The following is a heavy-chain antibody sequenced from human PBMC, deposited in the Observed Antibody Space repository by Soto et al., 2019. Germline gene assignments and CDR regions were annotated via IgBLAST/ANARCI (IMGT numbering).Heavy chain of an antibody. CDR3: AASIFYYGMDV. Sequence: GESLKSSGNGSGYTFTNYWIGWVRQMPGKGLECMGIIYPGDSDTKYNPSFQGQVTISADKSITTTYLQWSSLKASDTAIYYCAASIFYYGMDVWGQGTTVTVSS. CDR2: IYPGDSDT. V-gene: IGHV5-51*01. CDR1: GYTFTNYW. J-gene: IGHJ6*02.